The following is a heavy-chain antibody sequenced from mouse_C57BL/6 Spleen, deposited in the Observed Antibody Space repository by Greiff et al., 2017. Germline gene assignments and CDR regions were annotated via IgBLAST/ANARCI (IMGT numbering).Heavy chain of an antibody. D-gene: IGHD2-4*01. CDR3: ARDDYDCYAMEY. J-gene: IGHJ4*01. V-gene: IGHV5-17*01. CDR2: ISSGSSNL. Sequence: EVKLVESGGGLVKPGGSLKLSCAASGFTFSDYGMHWVRQAPEKGLEWVAYISSGSSNLYSADTVKGRFTISRDNAKNTLFLQMTSLRSEDTAMYYCARDDYDCYAMEYWGQGTSVTVSS. CDR1: GFTFSDYG.